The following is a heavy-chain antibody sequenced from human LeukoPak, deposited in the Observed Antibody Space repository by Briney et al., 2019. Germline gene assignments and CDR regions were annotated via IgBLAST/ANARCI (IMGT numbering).Heavy chain of an antibody. Sequence: SETLSLTCTVSSASISTYYWSWIRQPPGKALEWIGNIFYSGSTYYSPSLKSRVTISLDTSRNQFSLKLNSVTAADTAVYYCAKSNGYGLIDIWGQGTMVTVSS. CDR1: SASISTYY. CDR2: IFYSGST. D-gene: IGHD3-22*01. J-gene: IGHJ3*02. V-gene: IGHV4-59*12. CDR3: AKSNGYGLIDI.